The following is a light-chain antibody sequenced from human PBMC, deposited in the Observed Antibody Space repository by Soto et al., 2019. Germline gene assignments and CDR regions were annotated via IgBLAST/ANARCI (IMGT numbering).Light chain of an antibody. CDR2: GXX. J-gene: IGKJ4*01. Sequence: DIQMTQSPSSLFASVGDRVTFTCRASQSISTYLNWYEKXPXXXXNXXXXGXXXLKSGVPSRFSGGGSGTDFTLTISSLQPEDFGTYYCQQSYTSPVTFGGGTKVDI. CDR3: QQSYTSPVT. V-gene: IGKV1-39*01. CDR1: QSISTY.